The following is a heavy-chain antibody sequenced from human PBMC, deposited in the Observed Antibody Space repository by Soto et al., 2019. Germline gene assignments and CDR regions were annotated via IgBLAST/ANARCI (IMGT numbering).Heavy chain of an antibody. Sequence: GGSLRLSCAASGFTVISNYMSWVRQAPGKGLEWVSVIYSGGSTYYADSVKGRFTISRDNSKNTLYLQMNSLRAEDTAVYYCARAVLDRSPFGYWGQGTLVTVSS. J-gene: IGHJ4*02. CDR3: ARAVLDRSPFGY. D-gene: IGHD1-1*01. CDR1: GFTVISNY. V-gene: IGHV3-53*01. CDR2: IYSGGST.